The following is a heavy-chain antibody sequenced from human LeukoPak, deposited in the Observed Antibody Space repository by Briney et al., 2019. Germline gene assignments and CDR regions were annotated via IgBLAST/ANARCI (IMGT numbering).Heavy chain of an antibody. D-gene: IGHD1-1*01. Sequence: GGSLRLSCAASGFTFSSYGMHWVRQAPGKGLEWVAFIRYDGSNKYYADSVKGRFTISRDNSKNTLYLQMNSLRAEDTAMYFCAKDKDPWKSTSISDFDYWGQGNLVTVSS. CDR3: AKDKDPWKSTSISDFDY. CDR1: GFTFSSYG. CDR2: IRYDGSNK. V-gene: IGHV3-30*02. J-gene: IGHJ4*02.